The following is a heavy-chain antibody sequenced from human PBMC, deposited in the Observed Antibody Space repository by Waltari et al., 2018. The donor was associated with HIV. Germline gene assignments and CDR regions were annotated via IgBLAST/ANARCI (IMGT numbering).Heavy chain of an antibody. V-gene: IGHV4-34*01. CDR3: ARGRQLLRWARPENWYFDL. CDR1: GGSLSGYY. J-gene: IGHJ2*01. CDR2: VNHSGST. Sequence: QVQLQQWGAGLLKPSETLSLTCAVYGGSLSGYYWSWIRQPPGKGLEWIGDVNHSGSTNLKPSLKSRVSISVDTSKSQFSLKVNSVTAADTAVYYCARGRQLLRWARPENWYFDLWGRGTLVTVSS. D-gene: IGHD2-15*01.